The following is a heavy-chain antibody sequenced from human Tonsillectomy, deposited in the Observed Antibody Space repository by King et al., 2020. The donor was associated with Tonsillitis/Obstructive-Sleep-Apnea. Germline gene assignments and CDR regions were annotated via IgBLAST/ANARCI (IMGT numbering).Heavy chain of an antibody. CDR3: ARRHSVTVVPFDF. CDR2: INHSGST. D-gene: IGHD1-20*01. CDR1: GGSFSYYY. Sequence: VQLPQWGAGLLKPSETLSLTCAVYGGSFSYYYWSWIRQPPGKGLEWIGEINHSGSTNYNPSLKSRVTMSVDTSKNHFSLKLSSVTAADTAVYYCARRHSVTVVPFDFWGQGTLVTVSS. V-gene: IGHV4-34*01. J-gene: IGHJ4*02.